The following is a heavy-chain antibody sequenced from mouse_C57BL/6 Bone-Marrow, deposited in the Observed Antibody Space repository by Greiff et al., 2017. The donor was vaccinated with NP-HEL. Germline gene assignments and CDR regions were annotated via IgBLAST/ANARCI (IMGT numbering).Heavy chain of an antibody. CDR1: GYTFTDYE. CDR2: IDPETGGT. J-gene: IGHJ1*03. CDR3: TRPPSCGSSLNWYFDV. Sequence: VQLVESGAELVRPGASVTLSCKASGYTFTDYEMHWVKQTPVHGLEWIGAIDPETGGTAYHQKFKGKAIPTADKSSSTAYMELRSLTSEDSAVYYCTRPPSCGSSLNWYFDVWGTGTTVTVSS. V-gene: IGHV1-15*01. D-gene: IGHD1-1*01.